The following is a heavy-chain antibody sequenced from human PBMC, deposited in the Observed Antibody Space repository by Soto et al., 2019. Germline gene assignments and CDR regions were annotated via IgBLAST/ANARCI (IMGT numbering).Heavy chain of an antibody. V-gene: IGHV1-58*01. Sequence: ASVKVSCKASGFTFTSSAVQWVRQARGQRLEWIGWIVVGSGNTNYSQKFQGRVIIERDTSASTAYMELSSLRSEDTAVYYCARGGYFDSSNYLAYWGLGTLVTVSS. CDR1: GFTFTSSA. D-gene: IGHD3-22*01. CDR3: ARGGYFDSSNYLAY. J-gene: IGHJ4*02. CDR2: IVVGSGNT.